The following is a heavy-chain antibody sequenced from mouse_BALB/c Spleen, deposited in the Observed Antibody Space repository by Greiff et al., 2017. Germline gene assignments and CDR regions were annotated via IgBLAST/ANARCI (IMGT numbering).Heavy chain of an antibody. V-gene: IGHV5-17*02. CDR2: ISSGSSTI. Sequence: EVQVVESGGGLVQPGGSRKLSCAASGFTFSSFGMHWVRQAPEKGLEWVAYISSGSSTIYYADTVKGRFTISRDNPKNTLFLQMTSLRSEDTAMYYCARRDDYDGFAYWGQGTLVTVSA. J-gene: IGHJ3*01. CDR3: ARRDDYDGFAY. CDR1: GFTFSSFG. D-gene: IGHD2-4*01.